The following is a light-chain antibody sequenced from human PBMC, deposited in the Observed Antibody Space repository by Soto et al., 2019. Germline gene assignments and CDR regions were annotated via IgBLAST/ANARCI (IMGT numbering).Light chain of an antibody. J-gene: IGKJ2*01. CDR1: QTVSTN. CDR2: GAS. Sequence: EIVMTQSPATLAASPGERVTLSCRASQTVSTNLAWYQKKRGQAPRLLIYGASTRATDFPARFSGSGSGTECTLTISSLQSEDFGVYYCQQDYYRPPYTFGQGTKLEIK. CDR3: QQDYYRPPYT. V-gene: IGKV3-15*01.